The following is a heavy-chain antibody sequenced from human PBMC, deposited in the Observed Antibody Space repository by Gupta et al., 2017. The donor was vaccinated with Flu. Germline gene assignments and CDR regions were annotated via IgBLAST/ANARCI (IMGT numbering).Heavy chain of an antibody. CDR2: IWYDGSNK. V-gene: IGHV3-33*01. J-gene: IGHJ3*02. CDR3: ARDTRAVTAMGAFDI. Sequence: QVQLVVSGGAVVQPGRSLRLSCAAAGFAFSSYGMHWVRQAPGKGLEWVAVIWYDGSNKYYADSVKGRFTISRDNSKNTLYLQMNSLRAEDTAVYYCARDTRAVTAMGAFDIWGQGTMVTVSS. CDR1: GFAFSSYG. D-gene: IGHD2-21*02.